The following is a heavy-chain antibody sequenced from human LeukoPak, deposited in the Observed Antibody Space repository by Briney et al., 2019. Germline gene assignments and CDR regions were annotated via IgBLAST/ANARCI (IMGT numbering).Heavy chain of an antibody. J-gene: IGHJ6*02. CDR3: ARDHCQPGFGMDV. D-gene: IGHD3-3*01. CDR1: GFTFSSYS. Sequence: PGGSLRLSCAASGFTFSSYSMNWVRQAPGKGLEWVSSESSSCSYIHYADSVKGRFTISRDNAKNSLYLQMNSLRAEDTAVYYCARDHCQPGFGMDVWGQGTTVTVS. CDR2: ESSSCSYI. V-gene: IGHV3-21*01.